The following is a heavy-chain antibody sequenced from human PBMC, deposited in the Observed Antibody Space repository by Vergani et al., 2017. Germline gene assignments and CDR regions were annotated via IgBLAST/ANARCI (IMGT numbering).Heavy chain of an antibody. CDR2: FDPEDGET. J-gene: IGHJ4*02. D-gene: IGHD3-3*01. Sequence: QVQLVQSGAEVKKPGASVKVSCKVSGYTLTELSMNWVRQAPGKGLEWWGGFDPEDGETISAQKFQGRVTMTEDTSTDTAYMELSSLRSEDTAVYYCASLHPLWGGYYSVYYFDYWGQGTLVTVSS. CDR3: ASLHPLWGGYYSVYYFDY. CDR1: GYTLTELS. V-gene: IGHV1-24*01.